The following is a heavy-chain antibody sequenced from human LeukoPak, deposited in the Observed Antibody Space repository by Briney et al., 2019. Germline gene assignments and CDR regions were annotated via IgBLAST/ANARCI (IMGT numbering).Heavy chain of an antibody. D-gene: IGHD2-15*01. CDR1: GGSISSGSYY. CDR2: IYHSGST. J-gene: IGHJ4*02. CDR3: ARGGYGCSGGSCSYYFDY. Sequence: SGTLSLTCTVSGGSISSGSYYWSWIRQPPGKGLEWIGSIYHSGSTYYNPSLKSRVTISVDTSKNQFSLKLSSVTAADTAVYYCARGGYGCSGGSCSYYFDYWGQGTLVTVSS. V-gene: IGHV4-39*07.